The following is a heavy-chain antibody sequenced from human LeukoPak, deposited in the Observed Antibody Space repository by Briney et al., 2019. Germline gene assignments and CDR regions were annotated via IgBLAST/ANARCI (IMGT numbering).Heavy chain of an antibody. CDR3: AKFNDILTGYFDY. J-gene: IGHJ4*02. D-gene: IGHD3-9*01. V-gene: IGHV3-23*01. Sequence: GGSLRLSCAASGFTFSGYGMSWVRQAPGKGLEWVSGISGRGDNTDYADSVKGRFTISRDNSKNTLYLQMNSLRAEDTAVYFCAKFNDILTGYFDYWGQGTLVTVSS. CDR1: GFTFSGYG. CDR2: ISGRGDNT.